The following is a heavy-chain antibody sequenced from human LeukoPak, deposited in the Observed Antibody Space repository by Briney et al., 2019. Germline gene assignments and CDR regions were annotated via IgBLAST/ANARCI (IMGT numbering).Heavy chain of an antibody. Sequence: ASETLSLTCTVSGGSISSYYWSWIRQPPGKGLEWIGYIYYSGSTNYNPSLKSRVTISVDTSKNQFSLKLSSVTAADTAVYYCATGYSSSWYPLYYYYMDVWGKGTTVTVSS. CDR2: IYYSGST. V-gene: IGHV4-59*01. CDR1: GGSISSYY. J-gene: IGHJ6*03. CDR3: ATGYSSSWYPLYYYYMDV. D-gene: IGHD6-13*01.